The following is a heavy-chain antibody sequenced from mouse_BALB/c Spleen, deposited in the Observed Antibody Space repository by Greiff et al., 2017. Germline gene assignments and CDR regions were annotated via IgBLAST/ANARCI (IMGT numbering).Heavy chain of an antibody. CDR2: ILPGSGST. Sequence: VHLVESGAELMKPGASVKISCKATGYTFSSYWIEWVKQRPGHGLEWIGEILPGSGSTNYNEKFKGKATFTADTSSNTAYMQLSSLTSEDSAVYYCAVAGEAMDYWGQGTSVTVAS. J-gene: IGHJ4*01. CDR1: GYTFSSYW. V-gene: IGHV1-9*01. CDR3: AVAGEAMDY.